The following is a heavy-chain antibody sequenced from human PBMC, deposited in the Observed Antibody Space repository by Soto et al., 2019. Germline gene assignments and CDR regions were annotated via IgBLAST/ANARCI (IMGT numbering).Heavy chain of an antibody. D-gene: IGHD6-6*01. CDR3: ARGLRLRAARQSRGKNYYYMDV. CDR2: INHSGST. J-gene: IGHJ6*03. V-gene: IGHV4-34*01. CDR1: GGSFSGYY. Sequence: SETLSLTCAVYGGSFSGYYWSWIRQPPGKGLEWIGEINHSGSTNYNPSLKSRVTISVDTSKNQFSLKLGSVTAADTAVYYCARGLRLRAARQSRGKNYYYMDVWGKGTTVTVSS.